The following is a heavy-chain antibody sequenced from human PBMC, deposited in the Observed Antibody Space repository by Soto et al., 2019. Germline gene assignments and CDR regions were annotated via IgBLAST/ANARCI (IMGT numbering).Heavy chain of an antibody. V-gene: IGHV2-5*01. Sequence: QITLKESGPTLVKPTQTLTMTCTFSGFSRTNSGVGVGWIRQPPGKALECLALIYWNDDNRYRPSLKSRLTITKYTSKNQVVLTMNNMDPLDTATYYCARATRGGYGSGGSCYPFDYRGQGTLVTVSS. J-gene: IGHJ4*02. CDR1: GFSRTNSGVG. D-gene: IGHD2-15*01. CDR3: ARATRGGYGSGGSCYPFDY. CDR2: IYWNDDN.